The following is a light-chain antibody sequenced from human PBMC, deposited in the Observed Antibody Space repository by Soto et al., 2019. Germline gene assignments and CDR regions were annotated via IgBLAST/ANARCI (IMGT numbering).Light chain of an antibody. Sequence: EIVLTQSPATLSLSPGERATLSCRASQSVGSYLAWYQQKPCQAPRLLIYDTSNRATGIPVRFSGCGSGTDVTLTISSLEPEDFAVYYCQQRSNWPRFTFGPGTKVDIK. CDR2: DTS. V-gene: IGKV3-11*01. CDR1: QSVGSY. CDR3: QQRSNWPRFT. J-gene: IGKJ3*01.